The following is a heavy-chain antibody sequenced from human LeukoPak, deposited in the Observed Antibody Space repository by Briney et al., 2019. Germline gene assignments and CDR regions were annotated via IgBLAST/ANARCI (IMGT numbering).Heavy chain of an antibody. Sequence: GGSLRLSCAASGFTFSDYYISWLRQAPGKGLEWVSYISTSGSTIYYADSVKGRFTSSRDNANNLLYLQMNSLRAEDTAVYYCAREGTRRGNDAFDIWGQGTVVTVSS. D-gene: IGHD3-10*01. V-gene: IGHV3-11*04. CDR3: AREGTRRGNDAFDI. J-gene: IGHJ3*02. CDR1: GFTFSDYY. CDR2: ISTSGSTI.